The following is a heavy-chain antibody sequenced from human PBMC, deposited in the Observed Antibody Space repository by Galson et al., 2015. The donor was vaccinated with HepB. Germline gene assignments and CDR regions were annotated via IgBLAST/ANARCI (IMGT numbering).Heavy chain of an antibody. CDR2: ISYDGRVT. CDR1: GFTFNSYA. V-gene: IGHV3-30*04. Sequence: SLRLSCAASGFTFNSYAMHWVRQAPGQGLEWVTVISYDGRVTYYTVSVKGRFTISRDDSKNTLYLQMNSLRGEDTAVYYCARDLVRGEPDYFDYWGQGTLVSVSS. D-gene: IGHD3-10*01. CDR3: ARDLVRGEPDYFDY. J-gene: IGHJ4*02.